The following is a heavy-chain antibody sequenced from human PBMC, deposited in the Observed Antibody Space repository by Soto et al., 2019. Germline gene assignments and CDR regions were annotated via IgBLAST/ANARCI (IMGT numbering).Heavy chain of an antibody. CDR3: ARVQRPGDIVLVPAAVWFDP. D-gene: IGHD2-2*01. V-gene: IGHV4-30-4*01. J-gene: IGHJ5*02. CDR2: IYYSGST. CDR1: GGSISSGDYY. Sequence: TLSLTCTVSGGSISSGDYYWSWIRQPPGKGLEWIGYIYYSGSTYYNPSLKSRVTISVDTSKNQFSLKLSSVTAADTAVYYCARVQRPGDIVLVPAAVWFDPWGQGTLVTVSS.